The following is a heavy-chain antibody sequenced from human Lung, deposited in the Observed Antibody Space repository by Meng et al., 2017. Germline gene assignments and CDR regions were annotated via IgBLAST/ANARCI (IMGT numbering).Heavy chain of an antibody. J-gene: IGHJ4*02. CDR2: MNPNSGNT. Sequence: QVQLVQSGAEVKKPGASVKVSCKASGYTFTSDDINWVRQATGQGLEWMGWMNPNSGNTGYAQKFQGRVTMTRNTSISTAYMELSSLIFDDTAVYYCARGPGAVRSPYYFDYWGQGTLVTVSS. CDR3: ARGPGAVRSPYYFDY. CDR1: GYTFTSDD. V-gene: IGHV1-8*01. D-gene: IGHD2-15*01.